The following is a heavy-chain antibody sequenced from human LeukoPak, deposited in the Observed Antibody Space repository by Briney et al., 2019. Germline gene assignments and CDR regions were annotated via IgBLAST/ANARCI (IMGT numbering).Heavy chain of an antibody. V-gene: IGHV2-5*08. CDR3: AHLPFFGDTSTWYGLYFDY. J-gene: IGHJ4*02. D-gene: IGHD6-13*01. Sequence: TLSLTCAVSGGSISSGGYSWSWIRQPPGKALEWLTLIYWDGDERYNPSLMSRLTITKDTSKNQVVLTMTNMDPVDTATYYCAHLPFFGDTSTWYGLYFDYWGQGSLVTVSS. CDR2: IYWDGDE. CDR1: GGSISSGGYS.